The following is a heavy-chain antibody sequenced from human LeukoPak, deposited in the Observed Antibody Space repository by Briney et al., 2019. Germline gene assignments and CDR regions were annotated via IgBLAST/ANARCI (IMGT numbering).Heavy chain of an antibody. CDR3: ARAEAAAGQYYFDY. CDR1: GFTFSDYA. CDR2: IYSGGST. Sequence: GGSLRLSCAASGFTFSDYAMHWVRQAPGKGLEWVSVIYSGGSTYYADSVKGRFTISRDNSKNTLYLQMNSLRAEDTAVYYCARAEAAAGQYYFDYWGQGTLVTVSS. V-gene: IGHV3-53*01. D-gene: IGHD6-13*01. J-gene: IGHJ4*02.